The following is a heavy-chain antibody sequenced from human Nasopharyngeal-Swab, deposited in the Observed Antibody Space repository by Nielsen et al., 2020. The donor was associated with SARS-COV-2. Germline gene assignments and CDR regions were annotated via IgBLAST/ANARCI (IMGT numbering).Heavy chain of an antibody. Sequence: GESLKISCAASGFTFSSYWMSWVRQAPGKGLEWVANIKQGGSEKYYVDSVKGRFTISRDNAKNSLYLQMNSLRAEDTAVYYCARSLYYYYDSSGYSLWGQGNLVTVSS. CDR2: IKQGGSEK. J-gene: IGHJ4*02. V-gene: IGHV3-7*01. D-gene: IGHD3-22*01. CDR3: ARSLYYYYDSSGYSL. CDR1: GFTFSSYW.